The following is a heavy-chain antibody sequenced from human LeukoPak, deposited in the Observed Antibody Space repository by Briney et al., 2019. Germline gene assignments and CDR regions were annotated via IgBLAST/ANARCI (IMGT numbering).Heavy chain of an antibody. CDR3: ARAASNYDPDWFDP. V-gene: IGHV3-23*01. CDR1: GFTFSSYA. Sequence: PGGSLRLSCAASGFTFSSYAMSWVRQAPGKGLEWVSTISASGGSTYYADSVKGWSTISRDNSKNTLYLQMNSLRAEDTAVYYCARAASNYDPDWFDPWGQGTLVTVSS. CDR2: ISASGGST. J-gene: IGHJ5*02. D-gene: IGHD4-11*01.